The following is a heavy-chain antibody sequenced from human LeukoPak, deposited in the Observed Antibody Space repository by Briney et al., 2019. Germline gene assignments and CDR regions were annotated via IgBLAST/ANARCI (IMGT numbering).Heavy chain of an antibody. V-gene: IGHV3-11*01. CDR2: ISSSGSTI. CDR3: AGVLESYYFDY. J-gene: IGHJ4*02. D-gene: IGHD3-3*01. CDR1: GFTFSDYY. Sequence: AGGSLRLSCAASGFTFSDYYMSWIRQAPGKGLEWVSYISSSGSTIYYADSVKGRFTISRDNAKNSLYLQMNSLRAEDTAVYYCAGVLESYYFDYWGQGTLVTVSS.